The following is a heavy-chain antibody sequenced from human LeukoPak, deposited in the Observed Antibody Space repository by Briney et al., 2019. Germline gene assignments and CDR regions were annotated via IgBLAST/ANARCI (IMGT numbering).Heavy chain of an antibody. CDR2: MNPNSGNT. J-gene: IGHJ4*02. CDR1: GYTFTSYD. D-gene: IGHD1-26*01. V-gene: IGHV1-8*01. CDR3: ARGVSKLYSGSYY. Sequence: ASVKVSCKASGYTFTSYDINWVREATGQGLEWMGWMNPNSGNTGYAQKFQGRVTMTRNTSISTAYMELSSLRSEDTAAYYCARGVSKLYSGSYYWGQGTLVTVSS.